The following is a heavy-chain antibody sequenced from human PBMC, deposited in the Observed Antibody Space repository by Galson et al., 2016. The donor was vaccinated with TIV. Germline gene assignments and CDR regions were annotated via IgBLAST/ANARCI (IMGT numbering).Heavy chain of an antibody. CDR1: GDSVSSNSAA. J-gene: IGHJ3*01. CDR2: TYCRSRCYY. CDR3: ARAAGRNGATCHATCESFDL. V-gene: IGHV6-1*01. Sequence: CAISGDSVSSNSAAWNWIRQSPSRGLEWLGRTYCRSRCYYDYAVSAKSRITIGSDTSKNQFSLQLNSVTSEDAAVYYCARAAGRNGATCHATCESFDLWGQGTKVTVSS. D-gene: IGHD3-10*01.